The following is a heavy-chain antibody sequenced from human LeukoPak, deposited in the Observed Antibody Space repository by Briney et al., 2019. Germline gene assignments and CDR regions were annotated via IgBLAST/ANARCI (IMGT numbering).Heavy chain of an antibody. Sequence: GGSLRLSCAASGFTFSSYAMHWVRQAPGKGLEWVAVISYDGSIKNYADSVKGRFTISRDNSRNTLYLQMNSLRAEDTAVYYCARDDRYCSGGSCFARSHNFDYWGQGTLVTVSS. J-gene: IGHJ4*02. CDR2: ISYDGSIK. V-gene: IGHV3-30*04. CDR3: ARDDRYCSGGSCFARSHNFDY. CDR1: GFTFSSYA. D-gene: IGHD2-15*01.